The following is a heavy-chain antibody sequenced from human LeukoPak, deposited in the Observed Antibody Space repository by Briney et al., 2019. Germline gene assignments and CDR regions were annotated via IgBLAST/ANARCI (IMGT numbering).Heavy chain of an antibody. J-gene: IGHJ5*02. CDR1: GGSISSYY. CDR2: IYYSGST. D-gene: IGHD6-13*01. V-gene: IGHV4-59*01. CDR3: ARWVAAAGPTGYWFDP. Sequence: PSETLSLTCTVPGGSISSYYWSWTRQPPGKGLEWIGYIYYSGSTNYNPSLKSRVTISVDTSKNQFSLKLSSVTAADTAVYYCARWVAAAGPTGYWFDPWGQGTLVTVSS.